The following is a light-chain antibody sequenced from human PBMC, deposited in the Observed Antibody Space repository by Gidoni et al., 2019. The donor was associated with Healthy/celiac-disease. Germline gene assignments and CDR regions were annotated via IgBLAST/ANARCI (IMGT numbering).Light chain of an antibody. CDR3: QQSYSTPLT. CDR2: AAS. CDR1: QSISSY. V-gene: IGKV1-39*01. Sequence: DIQVTQSPSSLSASVGDRVTITCRASQSISSYLNWYQQKPGKAPKLLSYAASSLQSGVPSRFSGSGSGTDFTLTISSLQPEDFATYYCQQSYSTPLTCGGGTKVEIK. J-gene: IGKJ4*01.